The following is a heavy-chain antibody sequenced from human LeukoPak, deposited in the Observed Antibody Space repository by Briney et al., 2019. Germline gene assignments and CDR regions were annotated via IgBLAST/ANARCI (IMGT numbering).Heavy chain of an antibody. CDR1: GYSFTSYG. V-gene: IGHV1-18*01. CDR3: AREAVGATDHFGMDV. D-gene: IGHD1-26*01. J-gene: IGHJ6*02. Sequence: ASVKVSCKASGYSFTSYGISWVRQAPGQGLEWMGWISAYNGNTNYAQRFQGRVTMTTDTSTSTAYMELRSLRSDDTAVYHCAREAVGATDHFGMDVWGQGTTVTVSS. CDR2: ISAYNGNT.